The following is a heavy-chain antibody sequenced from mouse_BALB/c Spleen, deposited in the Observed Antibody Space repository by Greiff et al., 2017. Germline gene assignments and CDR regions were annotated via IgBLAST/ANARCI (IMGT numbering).Heavy chain of an antibody. D-gene: IGHD3-3*01. J-gene: IGHJ4*01. CDR2: INPSNGGT. CDR1: GYTFTSHW. V-gene: IGHV1S16*01. CDR3: TIGRDLYAMDY. Sequence: QVQLQQPGAELVKPGASVKLSCKASGYTFTSHWMHWVKLRPGQGFEWIGEINPSNGGTNYNEKFKRKATLTVDKSSSTAYMQLSSLTSEDSAVYYCTIGRDLYAMDYWGQGTSVTVSS.